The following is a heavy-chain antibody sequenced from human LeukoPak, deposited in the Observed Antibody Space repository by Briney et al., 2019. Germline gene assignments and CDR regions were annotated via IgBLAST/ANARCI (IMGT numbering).Heavy chain of an antibody. CDR2: INPSGGST. CDR1: GYTFTSYY. CDR3: ARVYRYGSYFDY. D-gene: IGHD5-18*01. V-gene: IGHV1-46*01. J-gene: IGHJ4*02. Sequence: GASVKVSCKASGYTFTSYYMHWVRQAPGQGLEWMGIINPSGGSTSYAQKFQGRVTMTRDMATSTVYMELSSLTSEDTAVYYCARVYRYGSYFDYWGPGTLVTPSS.